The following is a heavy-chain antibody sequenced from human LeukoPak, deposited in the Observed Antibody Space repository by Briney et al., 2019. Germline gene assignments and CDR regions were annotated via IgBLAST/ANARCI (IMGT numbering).Heavy chain of an antibody. CDR2: ISAYNGNT. Sequence: ASVKLFCKASGYTFTSYGISWVRQAPGQGFEWMGWISAYNGNTNYAQKLQGRVTMTTDTSTSTAYMELRSLRSDDTAVYYCARGVRSDCYSCFDYWGQGTLVTVSS. CDR1: GYTFTSYG. V-gene: IGHV1-18*01. CDR3: ARGVRSDCYSCFDY. J-gene: IGHJ4*02. D-gene: IGHD3-10*01.